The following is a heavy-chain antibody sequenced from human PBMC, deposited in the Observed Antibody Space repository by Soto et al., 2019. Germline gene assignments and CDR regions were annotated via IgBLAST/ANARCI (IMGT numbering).Heavy chain of an antibody. CDR1: GGSISSSNW. D-gene: IGHD3-3*01. CDR2: IYHSGST. CDR3: ARGVTVFGLVSRFWFDP. Sequence: SETLSLTCAVSGGSISSSNWWSWVRQPPGKGLEWIGEIYHSGSTNYNPSLKSRVVISVDTSRNQFSLRLSSVTAADRAVYYCARGVTVFGLVSRFWFDPWGQGTVVTVSS. V-gene: IGHV4-4*02. J-gene: IGHJ5*02.